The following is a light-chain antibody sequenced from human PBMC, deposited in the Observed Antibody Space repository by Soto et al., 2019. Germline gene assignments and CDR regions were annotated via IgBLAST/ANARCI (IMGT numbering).Light chain of an antibody. Sequence: SYELTQPPSVSVAPGKTARITCGGNNIGDKSVHWYQQKPGQAPVLAIFYDSARPSGIPERFSGSNSGNTATLTISRVEAGDEADYYCQVWDSSSDHVVFGGGTKLTVL. CDR3: QVWDSSSDHVV. V-gene: IGLV3-21*04. CDR1: NIGDKS. J-gene: IGLJ2*01. CDR2: YDS.